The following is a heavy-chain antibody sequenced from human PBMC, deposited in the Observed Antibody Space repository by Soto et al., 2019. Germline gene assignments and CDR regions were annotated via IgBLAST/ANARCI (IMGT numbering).Heavy chain of an antibody. CDR3: ARGVTANPYYYYYYGMDV. J-gene: IGHJ6*02. CDR2: IIPIFGTA. CDR1: GGTFSGYA. Sequence: SVNGSCKASGGTFSGYAMSWVRQAPGQGLEWMGGIIPIFGTANYAQKFQGRVTITADESMSTAYMELSSLRSEDTAVYYCARGVTANPYYYYYYGMDVWGQGTTVTVSS. V-gene: IGHV1-69*13. D-gene: IGHD2-21*02.